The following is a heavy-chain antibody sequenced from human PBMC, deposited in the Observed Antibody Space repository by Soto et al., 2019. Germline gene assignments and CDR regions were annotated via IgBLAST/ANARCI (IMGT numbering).Heavy chain of an antibody. CDR2: IIDSGGDT. CDR1: GFTFSSYG. CDR3: ARDSSSWQSREYFQH. Sequence: GGSLRLSCAASGFTFSSYGMSWVRQAPGQGLEFVSAIIDSGGDTYYADSVKGRFTISRDNSKNTLYLQMNSLRDEDTAVYYCARDSSSWQSREYFQHWGQGTLVTVSS. J-gene: IGHJ1*01. D-gene: IGHD6-13*01. V-gene: IGHV3-23*01.